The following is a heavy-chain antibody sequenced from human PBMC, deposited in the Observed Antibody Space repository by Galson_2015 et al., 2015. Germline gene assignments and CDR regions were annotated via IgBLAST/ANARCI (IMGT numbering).Heavy chain of an antibody. D-gene: IGHD6-19*01. Sequence: SLRLSCAASGFTFDDYAMHWVRQAPGKGLEWVSGISWNSGSIGYADSVKGRFTISRDNAKNSLYLQMNSLRAEDTALYYCTRLQWLVGAGAFDIWGQGTMVTVSS. CDR1: GFTFDDYA. CDR3: TRLQWLVGAGAFDI. CDR2: ISWNSGSI. V-gene: IGHV3-9*01. J-gene: IGHJ3*02.